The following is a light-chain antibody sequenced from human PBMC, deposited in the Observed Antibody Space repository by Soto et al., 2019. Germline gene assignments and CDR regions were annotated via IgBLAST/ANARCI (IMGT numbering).Light chain of an antibody. CDR3: QQYVSSGT. Sequence: PGKGATLSCKASPSVTNYLAWYQQKPGQAPRLLIYGAFNRATGIPARFSGSGSGADFTLIISRLEPEDFAVYYCQQYVSSGTFGQGTRLE. CDR2: GAF. J-gene: IGKJ5*01. V-gene: IGKV3-20*01. CDR1: PSVTNY.